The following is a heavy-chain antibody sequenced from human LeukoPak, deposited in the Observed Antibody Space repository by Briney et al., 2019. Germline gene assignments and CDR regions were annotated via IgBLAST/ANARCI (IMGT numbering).Heavy chain of an antibody. CDR2: IYYSGST. J-gene: IGHJ4*02. D-gene: IGHD3-22*01. Sequence: SETLSLTCTVSGGSISSYYWSWIRQPPGKGLEWIGYIYYSGSTNYNPSLKSRVTISVDTSKNQFSLKLSSVTAADTAVYYCARDYYDSSGYYLGGGFDYWGQGTLVTVSS. CDR1: GGSISSYY. CDR3: ARDYYDSSGYYLGGGFDY. V-gene: IGHV4-59*01.